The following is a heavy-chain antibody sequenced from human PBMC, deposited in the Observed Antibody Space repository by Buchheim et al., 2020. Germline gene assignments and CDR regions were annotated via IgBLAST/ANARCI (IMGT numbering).Heavy chain of an antibody. J-gene: IGHJ4*02. CDR2: ISSASKYI. CDR3: ARETWATSFDH. D-gene: IGHD3-16*01. Sequence: EVQLVESGGGLVKPGGSLKISCTGSGFNFKNFNINWVRQAPGQGLEWVSAISSASKYIYYIDSVRGRFTISRDDAKNSVYLQMSSRRADGTAVYFCARETWATSFDHWGQGTL. CDR1: GFNFKNFN. V-gene: IGHV3-21*06.